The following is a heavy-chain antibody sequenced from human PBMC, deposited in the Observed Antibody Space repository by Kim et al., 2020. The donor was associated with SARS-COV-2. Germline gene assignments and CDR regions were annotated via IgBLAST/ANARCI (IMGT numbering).Heavy chain of an antibody. D-gene: IGHD1-20*01. Sequence: SETLSLTCTVSGGSISSSSYYWGWIRQPPGKGLEWIGSIYYSGSTYYNPSLKSRVTISVDTSKNQFSLKLSSVTAADTVVYYCARRPYNWNAVSGWFDPWCQRTLVTVSS. J-gene: IGHJ5*02. CDR2: IYYSGST. V-gene: IGHV4-39*01. CDR3: ARRPYNWNAVSGWFDP. CDR1: GGSISSSSYY.